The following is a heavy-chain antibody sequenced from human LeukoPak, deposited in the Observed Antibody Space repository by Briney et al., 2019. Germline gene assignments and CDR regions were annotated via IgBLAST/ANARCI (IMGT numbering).Heavy chain of an antibody. V-gene: IGHV5-51*01. D-gene: IGHD3-10*01. CDR2: IYPDDSDT. CDR3: ATTGGPLWFGDYSFDS. Sequence: GESLKISCKGSGYSFTSYWIGWVRQMPGKGLEWMGIIYPDDSDTRYSPSFQGQVTISADKSISTAYLQWSSLKASDTAMYYCATTGGPLWFGDYSFDSWGHGTLDTVSS. CDR1: GYSFTSYW. J-gene: IGHJ4*01.